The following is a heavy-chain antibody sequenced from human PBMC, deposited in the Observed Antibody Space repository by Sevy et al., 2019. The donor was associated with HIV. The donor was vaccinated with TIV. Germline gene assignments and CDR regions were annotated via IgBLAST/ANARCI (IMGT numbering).Heavy chain of an antibody. D-gene: IGHD6-19*01. V-gene: IGHV3-30*04. CDR2: ISHDGSHK. CDR1: GFTFRNYA. Sequence: GGSLRLSCAASGFTFRNYAIHWVRQAPGKGLEWVAVISHDGSHKYSADSVKGRFTISSDNSKNPLYLQMNSLRAEDTAMYYCARDPTIYASGWYYFDYWGQGTLVTVSS. CDR3: ARDPTIYASGWYYFDY. J-gene: IGHJ4*02.